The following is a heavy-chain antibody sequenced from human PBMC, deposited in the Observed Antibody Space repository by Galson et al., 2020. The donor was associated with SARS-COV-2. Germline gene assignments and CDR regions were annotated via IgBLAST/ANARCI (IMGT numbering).Heavy chain of an antibody. CDR3: VKNGWMDS. V-gene: IGHV3-74*01. D-gene: IGHD2-2*03. CDR2: ITTDGRTT. Sequence: GGSLRLSCTASGFIFNSQNMNWVRQVPGKGLIWVSHITTDGRTTNYADFVEGRFTISRDNAKNTLYLQMNSLKVEDTAVYYCVKNGWMDSWGQGILVTVSS. J-gene: IGHJ5*01. CDR1: GFIFNSQN.